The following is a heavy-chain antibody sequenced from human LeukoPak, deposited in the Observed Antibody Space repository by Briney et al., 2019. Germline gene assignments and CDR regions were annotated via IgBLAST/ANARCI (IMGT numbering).Heavy chain of an antibody. D-gene: IGHD1-1*01. CDR2: IGTAGDT. CDR3: ARVAKERVGGVYYFDY. CDR1: GFTFSDYD. J-gene: IGHJ4*02. V-gene: IGHV3-13*01. Sequence: PGGSLRLSYAASGFTFSDYDMHWVRQPTGKGLEDVAAIGTAGDTYYTGSVKGRFTISRENAKNSLYLQMNSLRAGDTAVYYCARVAKERVGGVYYFDYWGQGTLVTVSS.